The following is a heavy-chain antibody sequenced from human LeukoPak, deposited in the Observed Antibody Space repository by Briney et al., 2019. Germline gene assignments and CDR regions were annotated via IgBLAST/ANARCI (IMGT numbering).Heavy chain of an antibody. CDR1: GFTFSTFW. CDR2: IKEDGSEK. V-gene: IGHV3-7*01. Sequence: GGPLRLSCAGSGFTFSTFWMSWVRQAPGKGLEWVANIKEDGSEKYYVDSMKGRFTVSRDNAKNSLYLQMDGLRAEDTAVYYCARGGTFVSDYWGQGTLVTVSS. J-gene: IGHJ4*02. D-gene: IGHD1-1*01. CDR3: ARGGTFVSDY.